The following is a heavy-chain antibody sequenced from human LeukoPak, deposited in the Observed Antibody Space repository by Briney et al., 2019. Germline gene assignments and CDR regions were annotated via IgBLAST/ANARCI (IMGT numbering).Heavy chain of an antibody. CDR3: ARDPHVLPFDY. Sequence: GGSLTLSCAASGFTFSSYWMSWVRQAPGKGLEWVANIKQDGSEKYYVDSVKGRFTISRDNDKNSLYLQMNSLRAEDTAVYYCARDPHVLPFDYWGQGTLVTVSS. J-gene: IGHJ4*02. CDR1: GFTFSSYW. V-gene: IGHV3-7*04. CDR2: IKQDGSEK.